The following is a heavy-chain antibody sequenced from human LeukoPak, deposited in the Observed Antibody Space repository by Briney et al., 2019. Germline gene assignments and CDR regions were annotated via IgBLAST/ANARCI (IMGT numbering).Heavy chain of an antibody. D-gene: IGHD3-3*01. V-gene: IGHV3-23*01. J-gene: IGHJ4*02. Sequence: GSLRLSCAASGFTFSSYAMSWVRQAPGKGLEWVSAIGGSGVSTYYADSVKGRFTISRDNSKNTLYLQMNSLRAEDTAVYYCAGHYDFWSGYYSPFDYWGQGTLVTVSS. CDR3: AGHYDFWSGYYSPFDY. CDR2: IGGSGVST. CDR1: GFTFSSYA.